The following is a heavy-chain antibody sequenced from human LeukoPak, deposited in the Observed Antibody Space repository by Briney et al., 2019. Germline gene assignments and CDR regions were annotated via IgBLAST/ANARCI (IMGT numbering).Heavy chain of an antibody. V-gene: IGHV3-7*03. CDR3: AGLRVGATPSYFDY. D-gene: IGHD1-26*01. J-gene: IGHJ4*02. Sequence: GGSLRLSCGASGFTFRTSWMNWVRQAPGKGLEWVASINPDGSEKYSVDSVKGRFTISRDNAKNSLYLQMNSLRAEDTAVYYCAGLRVGATPSYFDYWGQGTLVTVSS. CDR2: INPDGSEK. CDR1: GFTFRTSW.